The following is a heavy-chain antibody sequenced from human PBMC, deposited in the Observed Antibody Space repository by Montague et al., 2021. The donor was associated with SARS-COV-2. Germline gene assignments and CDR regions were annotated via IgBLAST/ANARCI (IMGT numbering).Heavy chain of an antibody. CDR2: VNHSGRI. J-gene: IGHJ2*01. V-gene: IGHV4-34*01. CDR1: GGSFSDYY. D-gene: IGHD3-22*01. CDR3: ARGAPTISMIVVVFTGAGWYFDL. Sequence: SETLSLTCAVYGGSFSDYYWTWIRQPPGKGLEWLGEVNHSGRINYNPSLKSRITISVDTSKNQFSLKLSSVTAADTAVYYCARGAPTISMIVVVFTGAGWYFDLWGRGTLVTVSS.